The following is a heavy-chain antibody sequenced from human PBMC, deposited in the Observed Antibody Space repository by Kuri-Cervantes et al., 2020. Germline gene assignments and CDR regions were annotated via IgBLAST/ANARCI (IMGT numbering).Heavy chain of an antibody. Sequence: LSLTCAASGFTFDDYAMHWVRQAPGKGLEWVSGISWSSGSIGYADAVKGRLTISRDNAKISLYLQMNSLRAEDKAVYYCARGVAMGKPFDYWGQGTLVTVSS. V-gene: IGHV3-9*01. D-gene: IGHD5-18*01. CDR1: GFTFDDYA. CDR2: ISWSSGSI. CDR3: ARGVAMGKPFDY. J-gene: IGHJ4*02.